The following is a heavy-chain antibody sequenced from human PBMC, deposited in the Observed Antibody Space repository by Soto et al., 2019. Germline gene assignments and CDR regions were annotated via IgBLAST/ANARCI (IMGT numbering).Heavy chain of an antibody. D-gene: IGHD6-13*01. CDR1: GGSISSGGYY. CDR3: ASLGSSSWHLDY. Sequence: SETLSLTCTVSGGSISSGGYYWSWIRQHPGKGLEWIGYIYYSGSTYYNPSLKSRVTISVDTSKNQFSLKLSSVTAADTAVYYCASLGSSSWHLDYWGQGTLVTVSS. J-gene: IGHJ4*02. CDR2: IYYSGST. V-gene: IGHV4-31*03.